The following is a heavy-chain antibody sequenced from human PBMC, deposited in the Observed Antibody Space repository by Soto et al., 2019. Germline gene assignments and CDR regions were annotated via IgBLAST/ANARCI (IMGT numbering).Heavy chain of an antibody. CDR2: ISSSGNTI. CDR3: ARPRGSGSYYRGVSYYYYMDV. Sequence: QVQLVESGGGLVKPGGSLRLSCAASGFTFSDYYMSWIRPAPGTGLEWVSYISSSGNTIYYADSVKGRFTISRDNAKNSLYLQMNSLRAADTAVYYCARPRGSGSYYRGVSYYYYMDVWGKGTTVTVSS. CDR1: GFTFSDYY. J-gene: IGHJ6*03. D-gene: IGHD3-10*01. V-gene: IGHV3-11*01.